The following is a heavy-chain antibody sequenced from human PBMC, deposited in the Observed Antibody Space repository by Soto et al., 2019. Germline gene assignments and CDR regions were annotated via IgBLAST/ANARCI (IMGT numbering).Heavy chain of an antibody. CDR1: GFTFSNAW. Sequence: GGSLRLSCAASGFTFSNAWMSWVRQAPGKGLEWVGRIKSKTDGGTTDYAAPVKGRFTISRDDSKNTLYLQMNSLKTEDTAVYYCTTRDIVVVEGYYYMDVWGKGTTVTVSS. CDR3: TTRDIVVVEGYYYMDV. CDR2: IKSKTDGGTT. D-gene: IGHD2-2*01. V-gene: IGHV3-15*01. J-gene: IGHJ6*03.